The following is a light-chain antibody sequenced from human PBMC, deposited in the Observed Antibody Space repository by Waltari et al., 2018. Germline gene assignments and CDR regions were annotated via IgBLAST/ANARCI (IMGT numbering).Light chain of an antibody. V-gene: IGKV1-33*01. CDR1: PDIMNY. J-gene: IGKJ4*01. CDR2: DAT. Sequence: DIQMTQSPSSLSASVGDRVTITCQASPDIMNYLNWFQQKPGKAPKLLIFDATNLETGVPSRFSGSGSGADFTFTISSLQPEDVATYYCQQYDYLPALTFGGGTKVEIK. CDR3: QQYDYLPALT.